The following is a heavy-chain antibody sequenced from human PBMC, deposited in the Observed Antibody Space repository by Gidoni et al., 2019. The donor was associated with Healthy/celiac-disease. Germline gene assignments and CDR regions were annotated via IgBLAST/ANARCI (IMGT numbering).Heavy chain of an antibody. J-gene: IGHJ6*02. CDR2: IKSKTDGGTT. CDR1: GFTLSNAW. Sequence: EVQLVESGGGLVKPGGSLRLSCAASGFTLSNAWMIWLRPALGKGLEWVGRIKSKTDGGTTDYAAPVKGRFTISRDDSKNTLYLQMNSLKTEDTAVYYCTTGSTYYDFWSGSLSYYYGMDVWGQGTTVTVSS. CDR3: TTGSTYYDFWSGSLSYYYGMDV. D-gene: IGHD3-3*01. V-gene: IGHV3-15*01.